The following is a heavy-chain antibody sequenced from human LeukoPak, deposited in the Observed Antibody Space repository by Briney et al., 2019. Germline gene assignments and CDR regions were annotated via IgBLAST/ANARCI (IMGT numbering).Heavy chain of an antibody. Sequence: GESLKISCKGSGYSFTTYWIGWVRQMPGKGLEWVGIIYPGDSETRYSPSFQGQVTISVDKSTSTAYLQWSSLKASDTAMYYCARRGRGTTVTYYFDYWGQGTLVTVSS. CDR1: GYSFTTYW. D-gene: IGHD4-17*01. CDR3: ARRGRGTTVTYYFDY. V-gene: IGHV5-51*01. J-gene: IGHJ4*02. CDR2: IYPGDSET.